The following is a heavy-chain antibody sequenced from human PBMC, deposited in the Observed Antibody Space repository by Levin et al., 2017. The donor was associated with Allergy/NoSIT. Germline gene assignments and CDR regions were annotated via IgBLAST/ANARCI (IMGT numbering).Heavy chain of an antibody. CDR1: GFTFSTHW. CDR3: ARVVPGASFDH. Sequence: GESLKISCAASGFTFSTHWMTWVRQAPGKGLEWVAIIKHDESEKYYVDSVKGRFTISRDNAKNSVYLQMNSLRAEDTAVYYCARVVPGASFDHWGQGTLVTVFS. V-gene: IGHV3-7*03. J-gene: IGHJ4*02. CDR2: IKHDESEK. D-gene: IGHD2-2*01.